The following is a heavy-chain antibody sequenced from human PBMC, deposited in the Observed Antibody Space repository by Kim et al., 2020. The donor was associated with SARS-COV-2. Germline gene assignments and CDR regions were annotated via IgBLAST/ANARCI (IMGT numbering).Heavy chain of an antibody. D-gene: IGHD3-22*01. V-gene: IGHV1-3*04. Sequence: ASVKVSCMASEYTFSNYAIQWLRQAPGQGLEWMAWINTGNGNTKYSQRFQGRVTVTRDTSASTAFMEVNRLRSEDTAIYYCARAYYYDSSGPQYDAFDIWGLGTMVTVSS. CDR3: ARAYYYDSSGPQYDAFDI. CDR2: INTGNGNT. CDR1: EYTFSNYA. J-gene: IGHJ3*02.